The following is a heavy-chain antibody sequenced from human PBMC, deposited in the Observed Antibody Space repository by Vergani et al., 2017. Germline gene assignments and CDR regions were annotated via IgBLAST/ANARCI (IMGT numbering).Heavy chain of an antibody. D-gene: IGHD6-19*01. CDR3: ASDTHSGQRADR. Sequence: QVQLQESGPGLVKSSETLSLTCSVSFDSIRNLYCNWIRQPPGKGLERIGSIHYSENTNYNPSLKTRVTISVDTSKNQFSLTLTSVTAADTAVYHCASDTHSGQRADRWGQGTLVTVTS. V-gene: IGHV4-59*11. J-gene: IGHJ5*02. CDR2: IHYSENT. CDR1: FDSIRNLY.